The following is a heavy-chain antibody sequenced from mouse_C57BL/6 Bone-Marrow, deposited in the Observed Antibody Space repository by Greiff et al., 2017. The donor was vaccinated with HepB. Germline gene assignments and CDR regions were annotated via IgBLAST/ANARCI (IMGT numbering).Heavy chain of an antibody. CDR2: IGSGGST. CDR3: ARNRGRNWYFDV. V-gene: IGHV2-2*01. J-gene: IGHJ1*03. Sequence: QVQLQQSGPGLVQPSQSLSITCTVSGFSLTSYGVHWVRQSPGKGLEWLGVIGSGGSTDYNAAFISRLSISKDNSKSQVFFKMNSLQADDTAIYYCARNRGRNWYFDVWGTGTTVTVSS. D-gene: IGHD3-1*01. CDR1: GFSLTSYG.